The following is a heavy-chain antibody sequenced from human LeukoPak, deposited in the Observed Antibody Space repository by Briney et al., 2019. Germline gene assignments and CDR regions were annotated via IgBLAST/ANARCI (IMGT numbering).Heavy chain of an antibody. J-gene: IGHJ4*02. CDR2: ISGSGGST. CDR3: ARDRGDYESSGYYDY. CDR1: GFTFSSYA. D-gene: IGHD3-22*01. Sequence: QTGGSLRLSCAASGFTFSSYAMSWVRQAPGKGLEWVSAISGSGGSTFYADSVAGRFTISRDNSRNTLYLQMNSLRAEDTAVYYCARDRGDYESSGYYDYWGQGTLVTVSS. V-gene: IGHV3-23*01.